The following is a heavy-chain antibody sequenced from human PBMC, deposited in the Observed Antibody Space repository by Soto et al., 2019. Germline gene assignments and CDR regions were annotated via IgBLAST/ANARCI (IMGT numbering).Heavy chain of an antibody. V-gene: IGHV1-3*01. CDR1: GYTFAGYA. CDR3: ARGLYSNPHFDY. CDR2: INGGNGYT. Sequence: QVQLVQSGAEVKKPGASVKVSCKASGYTFAGYAMHWVRQAPGQRLEWMGWINGGNGYTKYSQKFQGRVTITRDTSASTAYMELSSLTSEDTDVYYCARGLYSNPHFDYWGQGTLVTVSS. J-gene: IGHJ4*02. D-gene: IGHD4-4*01.